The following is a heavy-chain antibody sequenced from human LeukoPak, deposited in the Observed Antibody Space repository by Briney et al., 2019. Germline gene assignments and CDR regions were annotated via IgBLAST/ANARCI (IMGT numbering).Heavy chain of an antibody. V-gene: IGHV1-18*01. CDR3: ARVPTFYDYVWGSYSLDDAFDI. D-gene: IGHD3-16*01. Sequence: EASVKVSCKASGYTFTSYGISWVRQAPGQGLEWMGWISAYNGNTNYAQKLQGRVTMTTDTSTSTAYMELRSLRSDDTAVYYCARVPTFYDYVWGSYSLDDAFDIWGQGTMVTVSS. CDR1: GYTFTSYG. CDR2: ISAYNGNT. J-gene: IGHJ3*02.